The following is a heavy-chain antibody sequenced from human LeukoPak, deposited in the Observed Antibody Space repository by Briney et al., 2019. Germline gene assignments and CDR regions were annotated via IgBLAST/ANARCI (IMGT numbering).Heavy chain of an antibody. J-gene: IGHJ5*02. CDR1: GGSISSYY. D-gene: IGHD1-1*01. CDR2: IYYSGST. CDR3: ARGGSTGTNLNWVDP. V-gene: IGHV4-59*01. Sequence: SETLSLTCTVSGGSISSYYWSWVRQPPGKGLEWIGYIYYSGSTNYNPSLKSRVTISVDTSKNQFSLKLSSVTAADTAVYYCARGGSTGTNLNWVDPWGQGTLVTVSS.